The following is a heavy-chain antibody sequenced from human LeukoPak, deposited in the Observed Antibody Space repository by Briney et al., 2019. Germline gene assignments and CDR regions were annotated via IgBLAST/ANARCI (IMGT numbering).Heavy chain of an antibody. V-gene: IGHV6-1*01. CDR1: GDSVSSNSAA. D-gene: IGHD3-10*01. J-gene: IGHJ4*02. CDR3: ARDHPGGSAGGAY. CDR2: TYYRSKWYN. Sequence: SQTLSLTCDISGDSVSSNSAAWNWIRQSPSRGLEWLGRTYYRSKWYNDYAVSVKSRITINPDTSTNQFSLKLTSVTAADTAVYYCARDHPGGSAGGAYWGQGTLVTVSS.